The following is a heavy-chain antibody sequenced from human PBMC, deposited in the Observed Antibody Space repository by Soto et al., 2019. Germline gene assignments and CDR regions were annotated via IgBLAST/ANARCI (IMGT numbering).Heavy chain of an antibody. Sequence: PSETLSLTCAVSSGSISSSNWWSWVRQPPGKGLEWIGEINHSGGTNYYPSLKRRVTLSVDTSRNQFSLKLTSVTAADTAVYYCARGTAELSSGRYASFYFWGLGTLVTVSS. CDR1: SGSISSSNW. CDR3: ARGTAELSSGRYASFYF. D-gene: IGHD6-19*01. CDR2: INHSGGT. J-gene: IGHJ4*02. V-gene: IGHV4-4*02.